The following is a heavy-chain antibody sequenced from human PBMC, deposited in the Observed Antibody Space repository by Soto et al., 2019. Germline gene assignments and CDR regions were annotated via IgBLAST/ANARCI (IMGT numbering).Heavy chain of an antibody. V-gene: IGHV3-15*01. CDR3: VRSRSGAVPDSFAY. CDR2: IKSRTHGGTT. Sequence: EVQLVESGGGLVKPGGSLRLSCAASGFTFSNAWMTWVRQAPGKGLEWVGRIKSRTHGGTTDYAAPVKGRFTISRDKSKNMVYLQLNSLRDEDTAVFYCVRSRSGAVPDSFAYWGQGTLVTVAS. D-gene: IGHD3-10*01. CDR1: GFTFSNAW. J-gene: IGHJ4*02.